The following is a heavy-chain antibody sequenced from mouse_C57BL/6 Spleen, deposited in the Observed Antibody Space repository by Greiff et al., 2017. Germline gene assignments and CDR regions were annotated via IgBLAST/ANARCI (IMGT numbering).Heavy chain of an antibody. V-gene: IGHV1-82*01. D-gene: IGHD1-1*01. Sequence: QVQLQQSGAELVRPGASVKISCKASGYTFSSYWMNWVKQRPGKGLEWIGRIYPGEGDTHYNGKFKGKATLTVDKSSSTAYMQLSSRTSEDSAVYFCARHVSSLDWYFDVWGTGTTVTVSS. CDR2: IYPGEGDT. CDR3: ARHVSSLDWYFDV. CDR1: GYTFSSYW. J-gene: IGHJ1*03.